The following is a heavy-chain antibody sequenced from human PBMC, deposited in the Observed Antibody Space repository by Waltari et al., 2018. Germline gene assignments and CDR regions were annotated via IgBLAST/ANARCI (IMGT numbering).Heavy chain of an antibody. V-gene: IGHV1-69*04. CDR3: AREEPPYDIMRRDTWFDP. Sequence: QVQLVQSGAEVQKPGSSMKVSCKASGGSFSSSAIIWVRQAPGQGLEWIGRSSPPRTVENDAKKFQGIVTITADKSATTSYMELRSLTSDDTAVYYCAREEPPYDIMRRDTWFDPWGQGTLITVSS. D-gene: IGHD3-9*01. J-gene: IGHJ5*02. CDR2: SSPPRTVE. CDR1: GGSFSSSA.